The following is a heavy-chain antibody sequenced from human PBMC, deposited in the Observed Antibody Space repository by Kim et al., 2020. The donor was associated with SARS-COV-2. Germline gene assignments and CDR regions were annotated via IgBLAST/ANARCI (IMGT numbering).Heavy chain of an antibody. V-gene: IGHV3-21*01. CDR1: GFTFSSYN. D-gene: IGHD3-10*01. Sequence: GGSLRLSCAASGFTFSSYNMNWVRQAPGKGLEWVSSIGYSSSYIYYADSVKGRFTISRDNAKNSLYLQMNSLRAEDTAVYYCARANLPYYYDSGSNPVAVWGRGTTVTVSS. CDR3: ARANLPYYYDSGSNPVAV. CDR2: IGYSSSYI. J-gene: IGHJ6*02.